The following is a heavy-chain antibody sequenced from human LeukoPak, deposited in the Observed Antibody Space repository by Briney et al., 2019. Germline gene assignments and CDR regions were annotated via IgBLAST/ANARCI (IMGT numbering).Heavy chain of an antibody. CDR3: AHSLGYCSGGSRYKGHWFDP. V-gene: IGHV2-5*02. J-gene: IGHJ5*02. CDR1: GLSLSTSGVG. Sequence: SGPTLVNPTQTLTLTCTFSGLSLSTSGVGVGWIRQPPGKALEWLALIYWDDDKRYSPSLKSRLTITKDTSKNQVVLRMTNMDPVDTGTYYCAHSLGYCSGGSRYKGHWFDPWGQGTLVTVSS. CDR2: IYWDDDK. D-gene: IGHD2-15*01.